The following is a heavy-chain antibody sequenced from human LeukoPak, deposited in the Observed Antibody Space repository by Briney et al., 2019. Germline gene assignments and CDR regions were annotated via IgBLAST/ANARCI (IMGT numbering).Heavy chain of an antibody. CDR2: IYSGGST. V-gene: IGHV3-53*01. D-gene: IGHD4-17*01. CDR1: GFTVSSNY. J-gene: IGHJ4*02. CDR3: ARLTVTNDFDY. Sequence: GGSLRLSCAAFGFTVSSNYMSWVRQAPGKGLEWVSVIYSGGSTYYADSVKGRFTIFRDNSKNTLYLQMNSLRAEDTAVYYCARLTVTNDFDYWGQGTLVTVSS.